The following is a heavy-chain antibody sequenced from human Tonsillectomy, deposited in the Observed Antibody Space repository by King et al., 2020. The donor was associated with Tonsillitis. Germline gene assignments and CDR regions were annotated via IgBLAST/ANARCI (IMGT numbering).Heavy chain of an antibody. V-gene: IGHV3-30*18. J-gene: IGHJ6*02. Sequence: VQLVESGGGVVQPGRSLRLSCAPSGFTFSDYGMHWVRQAPGKGLEWVAVISYDGRHKFYADSVKGRFTVSRDNSKNTLCLQMNSLRDEYTAVYYCAKGAEPAANFYYGMDVWGQGTTVTVSS. CDR2: ISYDGRHK. D-gene: IGHD6-13*01. CDR1: GFTFSDYG. CDR3: AKGAEPAANFYYGMDV.